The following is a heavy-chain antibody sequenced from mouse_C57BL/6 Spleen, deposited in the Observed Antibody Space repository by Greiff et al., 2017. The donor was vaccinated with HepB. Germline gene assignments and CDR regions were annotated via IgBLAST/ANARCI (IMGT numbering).Heavy chain of an antibody. V-gene: IGHV14-1*01. CDR3: TTGELRLPFAY. J-gene: IGHJ3*01. CDR2: IDPEDGDT. D-gene: IGHD3-2*02. CDR1: GFNIKDYY. Sequence: VQLKQSGAELVRPGASVKLSCTASGFNIKDYYMHWVKQRPEQGLEWIGRIDPEDGDTEYAPKFQGKATMTADTSSNTAYLQLSSLTSEDTAVYYCTTGELRLPFAYWGQGTLVTVSA.